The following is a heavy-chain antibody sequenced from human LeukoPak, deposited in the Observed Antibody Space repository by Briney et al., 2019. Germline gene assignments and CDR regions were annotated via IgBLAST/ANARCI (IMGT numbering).Heavy chain of an antibody. Sequence: PGGSLRLSCAASGFIFSNYWMHWVRQAPGKGLVWVSRINSDGITSTYADPVKGRFTISRDNAKNTLYLQMNSLRAEDTAVYYCARETAVSGGVFFDYWGQGTLVTVSS. V-gene: IGHV3-74*01. CDR1: GFIFSNYW. D-gene: IGHD1-14*01. CDR3: ARETAVSGGVFFDY. CDR2: INSDGITS. J-gene: IGHJ4*02.